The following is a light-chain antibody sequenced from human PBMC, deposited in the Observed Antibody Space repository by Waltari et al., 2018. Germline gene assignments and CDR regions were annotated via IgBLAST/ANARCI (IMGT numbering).Light chain of an antibody. V-gene: IGLV2-23*02. CDR1: NSDVGGYDY. J-gene: IGLJ2*01. CDR3: SSYAGGNNLL. CDR2: DVT. Sequence: QSALTQPASVSGSPGPSTTLPCRGTNSDVGGYDYVPQYHHPPCKAPKHIIYDVTKGPTGVFNRFAGSKSGNTASLTISGLQAEDEADYYCSSYAGGNNLLFGGGTKVTVL.